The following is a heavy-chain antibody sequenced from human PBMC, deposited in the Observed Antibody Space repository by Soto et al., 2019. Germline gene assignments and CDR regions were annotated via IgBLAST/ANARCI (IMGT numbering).Heavy chain of an antibody. CDR2: ISAYNGNT. D-gene: IGHD6-6*01. CDR3: ARYARGSSWTKNWYFDL. Sequence: QVQLVQSGAEVKKPGASVKVSCKASGYTFTSYGISWVRQAPGQGLEWMGWISAYNGNTNYAQKLQGRVTMTTDTSTSTAYMELRSLRSDDKAVYYCARYARGSSWTKNWYFDLWGRGTLSLSPQ. J-gene: IGHJ2*01. CDR1: GYTFTSYG. V-gene: IGHV1-18*01.